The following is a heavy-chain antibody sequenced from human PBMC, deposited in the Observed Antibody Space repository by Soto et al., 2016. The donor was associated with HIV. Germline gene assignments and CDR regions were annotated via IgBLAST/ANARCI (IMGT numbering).Heavy chain of an antibody. V-gene: IGHV3-23*01. D-gene: IGHD3-22*01. Sequence: EVQLLESGGGLVQPGGSLRLSCAASGFTFSSYAMSWVRQAPGKGLEWVSAISGNGGSTYYADSVKGRFTISRDNSKNTLYLQMNSLRAEDTAVYYCVKSIPSYYYDSSGSDAFDIWGQGTMVTVSS. J-gene: IGHJ3*02. CDR3: VKSIPSYYYDSSGSDAFDI. CDR1: GFTFSSYA. CDR2: ISGNGGST.